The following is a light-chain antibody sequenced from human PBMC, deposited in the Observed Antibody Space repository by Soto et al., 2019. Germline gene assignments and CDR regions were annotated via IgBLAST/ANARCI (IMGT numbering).Light chain of an antibody. Sequence: QSVLTQSPSASGTPGQRVTISCSGRNSNIGSYYVYWYQQLPGTAPKLLIYRNNQRPSGVPDRFSGSKSGTSASLAISGLRSEDEADYYCAAWDDSLSGWVFGGGTKVTVL. CDR1: NSNIGSYY. J-gene: IGLJ3*02. CDR3: AAWDDSLSGWV. V-gene: IGLV1-47*01. CDR2: RNN.